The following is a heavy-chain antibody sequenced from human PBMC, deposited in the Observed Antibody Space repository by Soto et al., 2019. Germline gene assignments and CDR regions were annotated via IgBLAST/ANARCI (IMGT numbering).Heavy chain of an antibody. V-gene: IGHV4-31*03. D-gene: IGHD3-22*01. CDR2: IYYSGST. CDR3: ARAKGITMIVNY. CDR1: GGSISSGGYY. J-gene: IGHJ4*02. Sequence: TLSLSCPVSGGSISSGGYYGSWIRQHPGKGLEWIGYIYYSGSTYYNPSLKSRVTISVDTSKNQFSLKLSSVTAADTAVYYCARAKGITMIVNYWGQGTLVTVYS.